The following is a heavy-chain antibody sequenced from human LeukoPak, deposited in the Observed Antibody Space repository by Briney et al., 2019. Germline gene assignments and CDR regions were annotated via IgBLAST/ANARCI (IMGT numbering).Heavy chain of an antibody. CDR3: ARKNGLDF. V-gene: IGHV3-7*01. D-gene: IGHD2-8*01. J-gene: IGHJ3*01. CDR2: IREDGSEK. Sequence: GGSLRLSCAASGFSLRNFWMSWVRQAPGKGLEWVANIREDGSEKYYVDSVKGRFTISRDSAKNSLTLQMNGLRAEDTAVYYCARKNGLDFWGQGTMVIVSP. CDR1: GFSLRNFW.